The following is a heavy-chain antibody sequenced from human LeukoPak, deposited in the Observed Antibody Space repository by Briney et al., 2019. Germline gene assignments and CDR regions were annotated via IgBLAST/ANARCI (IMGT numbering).Heavy chain of an antibody. CDR3: ARAGDDCSSTSCYTQQNNWFDP. CDR1: GYSISSGYY. CDR2: IYHSGST. V-gene: IGHV4-38-2*02. J-gene: IGHJ5*02. Sequence: SETLSLTCTVSGYSISSGYYWGWIRQPPGKGLEWIGSIYHSGSTYYNPSLKSRVTISVDTSKNQFSLKLSSVTAADTAVYYYARAGDDCSSTSCYTQQNNWFDPWGQGTLVTVSS. D-gene: IGHD2-2*02.